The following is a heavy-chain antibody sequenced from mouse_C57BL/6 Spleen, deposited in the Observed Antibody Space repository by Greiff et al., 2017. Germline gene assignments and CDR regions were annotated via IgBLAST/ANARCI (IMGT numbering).Heavy chain of an antibody. CDR1: GFNIKDDY. D-gene: IGHD1-1*01. V-gene: IGHV14-4*01. J-gene: IGHJ3*01. CDR3: TTFITTRFAY. Sequence: EVKLQESGAELVRPGASVKLSCTASGFNIKDDYMHWVKQRPEQGLEWIGWIDPENGDTEYASKFQGKATITADTSSNTAYLQLSSLTSEDTAVYYCTTFITTRFAYWGQGTLVTVSA. CDR2: IDPENGDT.